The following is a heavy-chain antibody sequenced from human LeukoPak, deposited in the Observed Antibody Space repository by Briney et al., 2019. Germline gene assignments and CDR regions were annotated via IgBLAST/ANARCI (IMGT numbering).Heavy chain of an antibody. V-gene: IGHV3-30-3*01. CDR1: GFTFSSYA. D-gene: IGHD6-13*01. Sequence: QSGGSLRLSCAASGFTFSSYAMHWVRQAPGKGLEWVAVISYDGSNKYSPASVKGRFTISRDNSKNPLYLQMHSLRPEDTAVYYCARASTPFIAAAGTGLTPRIWGQGTLVTVSS. J-gene: IGHJ4*02. CDR3: ARASTPFIAAAGTGLTPRI. CDR2: ISYDGSNK.